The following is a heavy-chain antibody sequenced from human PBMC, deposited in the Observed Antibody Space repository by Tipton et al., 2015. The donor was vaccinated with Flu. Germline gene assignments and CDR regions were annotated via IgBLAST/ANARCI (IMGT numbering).Heavy chain of an antibody. CDR2: IYPRDSDT. V-gene: IGHV5-51*01. Sequence: VQLVQSGGEVKKPGESLRISCKGSGYIFSNYWLAWVRQVPGRGLEWMGFIYPRDSDTSYNAPFQGQVTISADKSTTTAYVQWSSLRASDRATYYCPRHAVGHYHCYRNGMDVWGQGPAVIVSS. J-gene: IGHJ6*02. CDR3: PRHAVGHYHCYRNGMDV. D-gene: IGHD2-21*01. CDR1: GYIFSNYW.